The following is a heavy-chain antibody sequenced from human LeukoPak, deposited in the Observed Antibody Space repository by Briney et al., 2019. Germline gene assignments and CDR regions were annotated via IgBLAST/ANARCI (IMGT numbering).Heavy chain of an antibody. V-gene: IGHV4-30-4*01. J-gene: IGHJ6*02. CDR1: GGSISSGDYY. CDR3: AREYCSGGSCYSIYYYGMDV. D-gene: IGHD2-15*01. CDR2: IYYSGST. Sequence: SETLSLTCTVSGGSISSGDYYWSWIRQPPGKGLEWIGYIYYSGSTYFNPSLKSRITISVDTSKNQFSLKLSSVTAADTAVYYCAREYCSGGSCYSIYYYGMDVWGQGTTVTVSS.